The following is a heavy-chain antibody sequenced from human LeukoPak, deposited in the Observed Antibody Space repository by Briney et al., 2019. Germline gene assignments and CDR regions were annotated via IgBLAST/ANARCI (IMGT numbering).Heavy chain of an antibody. Sequence: PGGSLRLSCGGSGFALKSYSLTWVRQAPGKGLEWVSYISSSSSTIYYADSVKGRFTISRDNAKNSLYLQLNSLRAEDTAVYYCARDRRGYSYGSGSHSDYFDYWGQGTLVTVSS. D-gene: IGHD5-18*01. CDR3: ARDRRGYSYGSGSHSDYFDY. J-gene: IGHJ4*02. CDR2: ISSSSSTI. V-gene: IGHV3-48*04. CDR1: GFALKSYS.